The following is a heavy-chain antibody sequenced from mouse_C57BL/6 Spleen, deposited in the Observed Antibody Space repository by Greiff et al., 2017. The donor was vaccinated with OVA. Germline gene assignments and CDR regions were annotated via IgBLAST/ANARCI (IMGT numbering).Heavy chain of an antibody. Sequence: EVQLVESGGDLVKPGGSLKLSCAASGFTFSSYGMSWVRQTPDKRLEWVATISSGGSYTYYPDSVKRRFTISRDNAKNTLYLQMSSLKSEDTAMYYCARHGNGYYAPDYWGQGTTLTVSS. V-gene: IGHV5-6*01. CDR3: ARHGNGYYAPDY. CDR2: ISSGGSYT. CDR1: GFTFSSYG. D-gene: IGHD2-3*01. J-gene: IGHJ2*01.